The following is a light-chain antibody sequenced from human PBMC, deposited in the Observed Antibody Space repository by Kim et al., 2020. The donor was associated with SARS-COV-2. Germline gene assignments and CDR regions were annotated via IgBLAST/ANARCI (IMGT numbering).Light chain of an antibody. V-gene: IGLV3-19*01. Sequence: AMRPTVRSRCQGDGLRSYDATWYQQKPGQAPIVVIYGKNNRRSGIPDRFSGSSTGDTAALTITGAQAGDEADYYCNSRDINDNGVFGGGTQLTVL. CDR1: GLRSYD. J-gene: IGLJ2*01. CDR3: NSRDINDNGV. CDR2: GKN.